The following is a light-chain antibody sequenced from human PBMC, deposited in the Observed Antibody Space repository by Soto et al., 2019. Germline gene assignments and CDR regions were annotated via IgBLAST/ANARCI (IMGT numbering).Light chain of an antibody. CDR1: SSDIGAYNY. CDR3: CSYRSNSDLLYV. Sequence: QSALTQPASVSGSPGQSITISCTGTSSDIGAYNYVSWYQQHPGQAPKLMIYDVSNRPSGISDRFSGSKSGNTASLTISGLQAEDEADYYCCSYRSNSDLLYVFGTGTKVTVL. V-gene: IGLV2-14*03. J-gene: IGLJ1*01. CDR2: DVS.